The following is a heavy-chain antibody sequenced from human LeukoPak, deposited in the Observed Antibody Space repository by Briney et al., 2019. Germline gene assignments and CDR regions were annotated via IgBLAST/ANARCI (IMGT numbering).Heavy chain of an antibody. D-gene: IGHD6-13*01. CDR2: MNPNSGNT. CDR1: GYTFTSYD. CDR3: ARGPRKTHPARLAAAGTPGY. Sequence: ASVKFSCKASGYTFTSYDINWVRQATGQGLEWMGWMNPNSGNTGYAQKFQGRVTMTRNTSISTAYMELSSLRSEDTAVYYCARGPRKTHPARLAAAGTPGYWGQGTLVTVSS. V-gene: IGHV1-8*01. J-gene: IGHJ4*02.